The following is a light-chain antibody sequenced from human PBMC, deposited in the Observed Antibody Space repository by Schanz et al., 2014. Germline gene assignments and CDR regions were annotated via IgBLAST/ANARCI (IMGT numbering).Light chain of an antibody. CDR2: EVN. Sequence: QSVLTQPPSVSGSPGQSVTISCTGTSSDVGSYNRVSWFQQPPGTAPKLMIYEVNNRPSGVPDRFSGSKSGNTASLTISGLQAEDEADYYCTSYTSTDTWLFGGGTKVTVL. CDR3: TSYTSTDTWL. CDR1: SSDVGSYNR. V-gene: IGLV2-18*02. J-gene: IGLJ3*02.